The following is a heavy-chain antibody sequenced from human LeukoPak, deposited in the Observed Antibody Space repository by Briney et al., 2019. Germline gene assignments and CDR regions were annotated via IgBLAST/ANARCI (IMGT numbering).Heavy chain of an antibody. Sequence: PSETLSLTCTVSGGSISSSSYYWSWIRQPPGKGLEWIGEINHSGSTNYNPSLKSRVTISVDTSKNQFSLKLSSVTAADTAVYYCARDVYYYDSSGYYSYYYYYYMDVWGKGTTVTVSS. CDR1: GGSISSSSYY. V-gene: IGHV4-39*07. CDR3: ARDVYYYDSSGYYSYYYYYYMDV. CDR2: INHSGST. D-gene: IGHD3-22*01. J-gene: IGHJ6*03.